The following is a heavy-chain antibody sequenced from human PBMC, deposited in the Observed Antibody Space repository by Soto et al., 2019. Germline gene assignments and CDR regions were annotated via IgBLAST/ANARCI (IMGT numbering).Heavy chain of an antibody. Sequence: GGSLRLSCAASGFTFSSDWMRWVRQAPGKGLVWVSRINTDGSGTSYAASVRGRFTISSDNAKNPLYLQMNSLRADAAAVYCCTRKRPGPQPYFDYWGQGNMGTVSS. CDR3: TRKRPGPQPYFDY. V-gene: IGHV3-74*01. CDR1: GFTFSSDW. D-gene: IGHD3-10*01. J-gene: IGHJ4*02. CDR2: INTDGSGT.